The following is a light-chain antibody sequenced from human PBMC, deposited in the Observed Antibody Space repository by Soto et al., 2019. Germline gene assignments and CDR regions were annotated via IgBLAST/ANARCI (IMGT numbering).Light chain of an antibody. CDR1: QSISNY. CDR2: AAS. CDR3: QHSYGTPLT. V-gene: IGKV1-39*01. Sequence: DMEMTQSPSSLSASVGDRVTITCRASQSISNYLNWYQHKPGKVPKLLIYAASSLQSGVPTRFSGSGSGKDLTLTINSLQPEDFATYYCQHSYGTPLTFGGGTKIEIK. J-gene: IGKJ4*01.